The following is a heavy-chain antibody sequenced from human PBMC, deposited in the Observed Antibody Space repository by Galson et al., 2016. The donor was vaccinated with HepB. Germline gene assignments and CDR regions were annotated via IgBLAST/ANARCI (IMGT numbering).Heavy chain of an antibody. D-gene: IGHD1-26*01. Sequence: SLRLSCAVSGFTVSNNYMAWVRQAPGKGLELVSLIYSGGSRYYADSVKGRFTISRDNSNNTLYLQMDSLRSEATAVDYCARPSSGIHNYWGQGTLVTVSS. CDR2: IYSGGSR. V-gene: IGHV3-53*01. CDR1: GFTVSNNY. J-gene: IGHJ4*02. CDR3: ARPSSGIHNY.